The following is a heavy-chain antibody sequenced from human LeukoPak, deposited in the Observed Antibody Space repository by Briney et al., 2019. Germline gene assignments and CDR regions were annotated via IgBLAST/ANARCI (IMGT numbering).Heavy chain of an antibody. Sequence: GGSLRLSCAASGFTFSSYGMHWVRQAPGKGLEWVAFIRYDGSNKYYADSVKGRFTISRDNSKNTLDLQMNSLRAEDTAVYYCAKDHYYGSGSPGGWGQGTLVTVSS. D-gene: IGHD3-10*01. CDR3: AKDHYYGSGSPGG. V-gene: IGHV3-30*02. CDR2: IRYDGSNK. J-gene: IGHJ4*02. CDR1: GFTFSSYG.